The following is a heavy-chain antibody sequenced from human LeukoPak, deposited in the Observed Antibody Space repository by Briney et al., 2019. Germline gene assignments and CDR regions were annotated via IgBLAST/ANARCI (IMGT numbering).Heavy chain of an antibody. CDR1: GFTFSSFW. V-gene: IGHV3-7*01. CDR2: IKHDGSEK. Sequence: GGSLRLSCAAPGFTFSSFWMSWVRQAPGNGLEWVANIKHDGSEKYYVDPVKGRFTISRDNAKNSLYLQMNSLRAEDTAVYYCARDLGYCSGGSCGNWGQGTLVTVSS. D-gene: IGHD2-15*01. CDR3: ARDLGYCSGGSCGN. J-gene: IGHJ4*02.